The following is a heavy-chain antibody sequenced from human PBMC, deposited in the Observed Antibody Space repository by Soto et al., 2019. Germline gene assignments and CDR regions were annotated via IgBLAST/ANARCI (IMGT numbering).Heavy chain of an antibody. CDR3: SRDGDYYARDV. Sequence: GGSLRLSCSFSGFTSGDYGLTWVRQAPGKGLEWVGFTTSPAYGGTTEYAASVKGRIPISKDDSKSAGYLQMNTLQTEHTAIYYCSRDGDYYARDVWGQGTPVTVS. CDR1: GFTSGDYG. D-gene: IGHD3-3*01. V-gene: IGHV3-49*04. CDR2: TTSPAYGGTT. J-gene: IGHJ6*02.